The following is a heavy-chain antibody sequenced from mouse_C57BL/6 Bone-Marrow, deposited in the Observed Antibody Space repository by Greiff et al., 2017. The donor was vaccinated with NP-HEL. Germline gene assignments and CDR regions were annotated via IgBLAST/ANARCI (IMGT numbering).Heavy chain of an antibody. J-gene: IGHJ4*01. D-gene: IGHD2-12*01. CDR2: ISSGSSTI. Sequence: EVKVVESGGGLVKPGGSLKLSCAASGFTFSDYGMHWVRQAPEKGLEWVAYISSGSSTISYAETVTGRFTISRDNAKHTLFLQMTSLRSEDTAMYYCARRYRGLYYYAMDYWGQGTSVTVSS. CDR3: ARRYRGLYYYAMDY. CDR1: GFTFSDYG. V-gene: IGHV5-17*01.